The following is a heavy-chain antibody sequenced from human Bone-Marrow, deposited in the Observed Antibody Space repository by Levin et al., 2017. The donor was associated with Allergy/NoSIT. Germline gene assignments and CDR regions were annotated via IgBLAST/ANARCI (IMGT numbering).Heavy chain of an antibody. CDR1: GFTFSSYA. Sequence: GGSLRLSCAASGFTFSSYAMSWVRQAPGKGLEWVSAISGSGGSTYYADSVKGRFTISRDNSKNTLYLQMNSLRAEDTAVYYCAKRLEGFCSGGSCYNIAFDYWGQGTLVTVSS. CDR3: AKRLEGFCSGGSCYNIAFDY. CDR2: ISGSGGST. V-gene: IGHV3-23*01. J-gene: IGHJ4*02. D-gene: IGHD2-15*01.